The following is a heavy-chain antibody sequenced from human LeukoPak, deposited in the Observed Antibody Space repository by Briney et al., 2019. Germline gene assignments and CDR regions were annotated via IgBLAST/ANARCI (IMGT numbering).Heavy chain of an antibody. J-gene: IGHJ4*02. CDR3: GRIDSAPDY. D-gene: IGHD3-10*01. V-gene: IGHV4-38-2*01. CDR1: GYSHSSGYH. CDR2: IHRSGST. Sequence: SETLSLTCAVSGYSHSSGYHWAWIRQPPGKGLEWIGSIHRSGSTYYNPSLKSRVTISLDTSKNQFSLRLTSVTAADTAVYYCGRIDSAPDYWGQGTLVTVSS.